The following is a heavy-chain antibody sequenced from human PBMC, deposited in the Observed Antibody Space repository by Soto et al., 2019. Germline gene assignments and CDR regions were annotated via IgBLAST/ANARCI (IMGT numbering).Heavy chain of an antibody. D-gene: IGHD3-10*01. CDR3: ARSTYYYGSGSYSALGY. CDR2: ISYDGSNK. CDR1: GFTFSSYA. J-gene: IGHJ4*02. V-gene: IGHV3-30-3*01. Sequence: GGSLRLSCAASGFTFSSYAMHWVRQAPGKGLEWVAVISYDGSNKYYADSVKGRFTISRDNSKNTLYLQMNSLRAEDTAVYYCARSTYYYGSGSYSALGYWGQGTLVTVSS.